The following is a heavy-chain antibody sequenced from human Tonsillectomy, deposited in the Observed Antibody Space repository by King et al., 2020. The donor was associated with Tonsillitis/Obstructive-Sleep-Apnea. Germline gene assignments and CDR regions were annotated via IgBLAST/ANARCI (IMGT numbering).Heavy chain of an antibody. V-gene: IGHV3-9*01. CDR3: AKDRDAGDTGTFDP. CDR2: ISWNRANI. Sequence: VQLVESGGGLVQPGRSLRLSCAASGFTFDNYAMHWLRQAPGKGLEWVSGISWNRANIAYANSVKGRFTISRDNAKNSLYLQMNSVRSEDTALYYCAKDRDAGDTGTFDPWGQGTLVTVSS. D-gene: IGHD5-18*01. CDR1: GFTFDNYA. J-gene: IGHJ5*02.